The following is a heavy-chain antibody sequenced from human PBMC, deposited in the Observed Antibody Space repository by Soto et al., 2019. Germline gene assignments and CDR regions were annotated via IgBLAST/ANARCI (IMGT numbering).Heavy chain of an antibody. V-gene: IGHV5-51*01. J-gene: IGHJ5*02. D-gene: IGHD2-2*01. CDR3: TRHLGSCRSNSCRIEGLDT. Sequence: RGESLKISCKASGYSFNTYWIGWVRQMPGKGLEWMGIIYPGDSDTRYSPSFRGQVIISADKSISTAYLQWISLKASDTAIYYCTRHLGSCRSNSCRIEGLDTWGKGALVTVSS. CDR1: GYSFNTYW. CDR2: IYPGDSDT.